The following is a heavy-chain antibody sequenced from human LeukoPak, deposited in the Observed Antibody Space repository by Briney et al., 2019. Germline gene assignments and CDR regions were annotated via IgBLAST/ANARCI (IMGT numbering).Heavy chain of an antibody. CDR2: ISSSSSYI. V-gene: IGHV3-21*01. CDR1: GFTFSSYS. D-gene: IGHD1-7*01. J-gene: IGHJ5*02. CDR3: ARAELELAHNWFDP. Sequence: PGGSLRLSCAASGFTFSSYSMNWVRQAPGKGLEWVSSISSSSSYIYYADSVKGRFTISRDNAKNSLYLQMNSLRAEDTAVYYCARAELELAHNWFDPWGQGTLVTVSS.